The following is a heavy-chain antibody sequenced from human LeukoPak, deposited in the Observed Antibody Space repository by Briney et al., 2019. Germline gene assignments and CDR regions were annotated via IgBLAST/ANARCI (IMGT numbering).Heavy chain of an antibody. J-gene: IGHJ5*02. CDR1: GFTVSSKF. V-gene: IGHV3-53*01. Sequence: GGSLRLSCAVSGFTVSSKFMSWVRQAPGKGLEWVSTFYTGESTYYADSVKGRFTISRDNSRNTLFLKMNNLIAEDTAVYYCVTSGGSSWFGFWFDPWGQGTLVTVSS. CDR2: FYTGEST. D-gene: IGHD6-13*01. CDR3: VTSGGSSWFGFWFDP.